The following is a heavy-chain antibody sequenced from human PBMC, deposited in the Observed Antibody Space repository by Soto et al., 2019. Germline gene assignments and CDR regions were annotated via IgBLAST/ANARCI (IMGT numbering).Heavy chain of an antibody. CDR2: IYYSGST. V-gene: IGHV4-30-4*01. CDR3: ARLNYDILTGYPMGSNLTYGMDV. Sequence: PSETLSLTCTVSGGSISSGDYYWSWIRQPPGKGLEWIGYIYYSGSTYYNPSLKSRVTISVDTSKNQFSLKLSSVTAADTAVYYCARLNYDILTGYPMGSNLTYGMDVWGQGTTVTVSS. CDR1: GGSISSGDYY. J-gene: IGHJ6*02. D-gene: IGHD3-9*01.